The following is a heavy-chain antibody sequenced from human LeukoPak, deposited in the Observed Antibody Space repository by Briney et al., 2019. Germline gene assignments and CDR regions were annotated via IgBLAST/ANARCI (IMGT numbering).Heavy chain of an antibody. J-gene: IGHJ6*03. CDR1: GYTFTSYD. CDR2: IIPIFGTA. Sequence: SVKVSCKASGYTFTSYDINWVRQAPGQGLEWMGGIIPIFGTANYAQKFQGRVTITADKSTSTAYMELSSLRSEDTAVYYCARATVTTGYYYYYMDVWGKGTTVTVSS. CDR3: ARATVTTGYYYYYMDV. V-gene: IGHV1-69*06. D-gene: IGHD4-17*01.